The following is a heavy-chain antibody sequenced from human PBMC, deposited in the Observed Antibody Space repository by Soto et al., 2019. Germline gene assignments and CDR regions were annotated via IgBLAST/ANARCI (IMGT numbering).Heavy chain of an antibody. CDR1: GYTFTGYY. Sequence: GASVKVSCKASGYTFTGYYMHWVRQAPGQGLEWMGWINPNSGGTNYAQKFQGWVTMTRDTSISTAYMELSRLRSDDTAVYYCVRDLLRPRRYFDYWGQGTLVTVSS. CDR3: VRDLLRPRRYFDY. D-gene: IGHD3-16*01. CDR2: INPNSGGT. V-gene: IGHV1-2*04. J-gene: IGHJ4*02.